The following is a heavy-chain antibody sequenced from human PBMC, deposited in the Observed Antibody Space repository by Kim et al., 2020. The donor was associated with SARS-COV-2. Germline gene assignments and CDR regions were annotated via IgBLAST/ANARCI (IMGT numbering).Heavy chain of an antibody. V-gene: IGHV5-10-1*01. Sequence: TNYSPSFQGHVTISADKSISTAYLQWSSLKASDTAMYYCARLVPQVGATNWGQGTLVTVSS. D-gene: IGHD1-26*01. CDR3: ARLVPQVGATN. J-gene: IGHJ4*02. CDR2: T.